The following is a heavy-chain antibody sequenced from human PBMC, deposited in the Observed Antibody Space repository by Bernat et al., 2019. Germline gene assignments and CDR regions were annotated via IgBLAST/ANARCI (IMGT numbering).Heavy chain of an antibody. CDR2: ISYDGRDK. V-gene: IGHV3-30*18. Sequence: QVQLVESGGGVVQPGTSLRLSCAASGFTFSSYGMHWVRQAPGKGLEWVAFISYDGRDKYYVDSVKGRFTISRDNSKNTLYLQMNSLRAEDTAVYHCVKTEGWLVSRPPFDYWGQGTLVTVSS. CDR3: VKTEGWLVSRPPFDY. CDR1: GFTFSSYG. J-gene: IGHJ4*02. D-gene: IGHD6-19*01.